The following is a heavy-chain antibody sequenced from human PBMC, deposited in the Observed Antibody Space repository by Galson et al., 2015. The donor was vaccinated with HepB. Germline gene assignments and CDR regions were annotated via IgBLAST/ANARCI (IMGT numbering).Heavy chain of an antibody. J-gene: IGHJ3*02. Sequence: SLRLSCAASGFTFSSYPMHWVRQAPGKGLEWVGFIKSKAYGGTPEYAASVKGRFTISRDDSKSIAYLQMNSLKTEDTAVYYCTRDLFLSIVRPFDIWGQGTMVTVSS. D-gene: IGHD1-26*01. CDR1: GFTFSSYP. CDR3: TRDLFLSIVRPFDI. CDR2: IKSKAYGGTP. V-gene: IGHV3-49*04.